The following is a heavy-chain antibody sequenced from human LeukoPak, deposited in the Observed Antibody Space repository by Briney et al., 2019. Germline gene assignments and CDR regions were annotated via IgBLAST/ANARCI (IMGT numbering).Heavy chain of an antibody. J-gene: IGHJ4*02. Sequence: SETLSLTCTVSGGSISSYYWSWIRQPPGKGLEWIGYIYYSGSTYYNPSLKSRVTISVDTSKNQFSLKLSSVTAADTAVYYCASGTGGGNPFDYWGQGTLVTVSS. CDR2: IYYSGST. V-gene: IGHV4-59*12. D-gene: IGHD4-23*01. CDR1: GGSISSYY. CDR3: ASGTGGGNPFDY.